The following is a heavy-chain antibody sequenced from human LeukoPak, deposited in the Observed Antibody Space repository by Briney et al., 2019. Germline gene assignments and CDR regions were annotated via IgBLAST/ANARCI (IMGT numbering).Heavy chain of an antibody. CDR3: ARELREHGVFDI. D-gene: IGHD1-26*01. V-gene: IGHV3-23*01. J-gene: IGHJ3*02. Sequence: PGGSLRLSCAASGFTFSSYAMSWVRQAPGKGLEWVSTISNNDGSTYYAASVKGRFSISRDNSKNTVYLQMNSLRAEDTAVYYCARELREHGVFDIWGQGTTVTVSS. CDR2: ISNNDGST. CDR1: GFTFSSYA.